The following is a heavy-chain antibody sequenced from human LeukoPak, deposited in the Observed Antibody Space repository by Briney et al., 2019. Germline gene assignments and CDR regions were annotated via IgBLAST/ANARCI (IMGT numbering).Heavy chain of an antibody. D-gene: IGHD3-22*01. CDR2: ISGYNSKP. CDR3: ARDGVVVQP. Sequence: GASVKVSCKTSGYSFTNYGITWVRQAPGQGLEWMGWISGYNSKPFYAQKLQGRVTMTTDTSTSTAYMELRSLRSDDTAVYYCARDGVVVQPWGQGTLVTVSS. J-gene: IGHJ5*02. V-gene: IGHV1-18*01. CDR1: GYSFTNYG.